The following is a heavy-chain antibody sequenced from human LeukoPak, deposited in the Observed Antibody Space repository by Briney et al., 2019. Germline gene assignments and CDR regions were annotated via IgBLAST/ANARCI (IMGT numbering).Heavy chain of an antibody. CDR3: ARRGEAMDPFDY. CDR1: GYFFTTYW. Sequence: GESLKISCKGSGYFFTTYWIGWVRQMPGKGLEWMGIIYPGDSDTRYSPSFQGQVTISADKSINTAYLQWSSLKASDTAIYYCARRGEAMDPFDYWGQGTLVTVSS. J-gene: IGHJ4*02. D-gene: IGHD5-18*01. CDR2: IYPGDSDT. V-gene: IGHV5-51*01.